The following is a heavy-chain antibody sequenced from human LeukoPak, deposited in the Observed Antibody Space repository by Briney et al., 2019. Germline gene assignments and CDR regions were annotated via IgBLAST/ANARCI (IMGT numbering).Heavy chain of an antibody. D-gene: IGHD6-13*01. J-gene: IGHJ6*02. CDR2: IVVGSGNT. CDR3: AAGHPALVPPTYYYYGMDV. Sequence: SVKVSCKASGFTFTSSAVQWVRQARGQRLEWIGWIVVGSGNTNYAQKFQERVTITRDMSTSTAYMELSSLRSEDTAVYYCAAGHPALVPPTYYYYGMDVWGQGTTVTVSS. V-gene: IGHV1-58*01. CDR1: GFTFTSSA.